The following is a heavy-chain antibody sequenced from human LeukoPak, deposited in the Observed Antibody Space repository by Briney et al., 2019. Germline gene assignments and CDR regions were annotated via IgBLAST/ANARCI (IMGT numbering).Heavy chain of an antibody. D-gene: IGHD2-21*02. Sequence: PGGSLRLSCAASGFTFTSYTMNWVRQAPGKGLEWVSSIISSSSYIYYADSAKGRFTISRDNAKYSLYLQMNSLRAEDTAVYYCARGPYCGGDCTGRFDPWGQGTLVTVSS. V-gene: IGHV3-21*01. CDR3: ARGPYCGGDCTGRFDP. J-gene: IGHJ5*02. CDR1: GFTFTSYT. CDR2: IISSSSYI.